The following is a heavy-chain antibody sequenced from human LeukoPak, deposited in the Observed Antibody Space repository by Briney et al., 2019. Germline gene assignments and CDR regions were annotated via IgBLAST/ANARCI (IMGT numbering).Heavy chain of an antibody. J-gene: IGHJ4*02. D-gene: IGHD3-10*01. CDR2: ISANDGNT. CDR3: ARESHVTREDY. V-gene: IGHV1-18*01. CDR1: GGTFSSYA. Sequence: ASVKVSCKASGGTFSSYAISWVRQAPGQGLEWMGWISANDGNTDYPQKLQGRVTMTTDTSTSTAYMELRSLRSDDTAVYYCARESHVTREDYWGQGTLVTVSS.